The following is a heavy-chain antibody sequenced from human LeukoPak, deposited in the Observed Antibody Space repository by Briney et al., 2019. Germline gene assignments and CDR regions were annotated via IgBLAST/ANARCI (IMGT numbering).Heavy chain of an antibody. D-gene: IGHD3-10*01. V-gene: IGHV1-2*02. Sequence: ASVKVSCKASGYTFSDYYLHWVRQAPGQGLEWMGWVNPNNGDTNYAPTLQGRVSLTRDTPLRTAYMELTRLRSDDTAVYYSATSNRRGVGSKVIFWGQGTLVTVSS. J-gene: IGHJ4*02. CDR1: GYTFSDYY. CDR3: ATSNRRGVGSKVIF. CDR2: VNPNNGDT.